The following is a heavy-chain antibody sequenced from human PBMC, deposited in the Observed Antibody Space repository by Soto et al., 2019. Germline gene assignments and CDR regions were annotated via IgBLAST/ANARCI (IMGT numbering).Heavy chain of an antibody. CDR3: ARRRTRPRRPLGEHPPTRYYYGMDV. V-gene: IGHV4-34*01. CDR1: GGSFSGYY. J-gene: IGHJ6*02. D-gene: IGHD3-10*01. Sequence: SETLSLTCAVYGGSFSGYYWSWIRQPPGKGLEWIGEINHSGSTNYNPSLKSRVTISVDTSKNQFSLKLSSVTAADTAVYYCARRRTRPRRPLGEHPPTRYYYGMDVWGQGTTVTVYS. CDR2: INHSGST.